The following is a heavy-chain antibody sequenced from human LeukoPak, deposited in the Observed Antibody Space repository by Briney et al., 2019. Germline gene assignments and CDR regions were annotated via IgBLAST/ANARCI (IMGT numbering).Heavy chain of an antibody. J-gene: IGHJ4*02. CDR3: ARGRGQRLGNFDY. V-gene: IGHV4-34*01. Sequence: PSETLLLTCAVYVGSFSGYYWSWIRQPPGKGLEWIGEINHSGSTNYNPSLKSRVTMSVDKSKNQFSLKLSSVTAADRAVYYFARGRGQRLGNFDYWGQGTLVTVSS. CDR2: INHSGST. CDR1: VGSFSGYY. D-gene: IGHD3-9*01.